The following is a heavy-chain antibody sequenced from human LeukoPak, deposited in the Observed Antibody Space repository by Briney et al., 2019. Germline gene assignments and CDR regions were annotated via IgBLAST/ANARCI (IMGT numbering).Heavy chain of an antibody. Sequence: GGSLRLSCAASGFTFSNYSMNWVRQAPGKGLEWVSSISSSSSYIYYADSVKGRFTISRDNAKNSLYLQMNSLRAEDTAVYYCASAFRKALDYWGQGTLVTVSS. CDR3: ASAFRKALDY. D-gene: IGHD6-6*01. J-gene: IGHJ4*02. CDR2: ISSSSSYI. V-gene: IGHV3-21*01. CDR1: GFTFSNYS.